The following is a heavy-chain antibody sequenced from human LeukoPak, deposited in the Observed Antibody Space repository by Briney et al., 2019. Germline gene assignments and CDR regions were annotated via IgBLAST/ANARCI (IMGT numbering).Heavy chain of an antibody. CDR3: ARPGAAAGTTLGAFDI. J-gene: IGHJ3*02. Sequence: PGGTLRLSCAASGFTFSSYGMHWVRQAPGKGLEWVAFIRFDGSNKYYADSVKGRFTISRDNSKNTLYLQMNSLRAEDTAVYYCARPGAAAGTTLGAFDIWGQGTMVTVSS. V-gene: IGHV3-30*02. D-gene: IGHD6-13*01. CDR1: GFTFSSYG. CDR2: IRFDGSNK.